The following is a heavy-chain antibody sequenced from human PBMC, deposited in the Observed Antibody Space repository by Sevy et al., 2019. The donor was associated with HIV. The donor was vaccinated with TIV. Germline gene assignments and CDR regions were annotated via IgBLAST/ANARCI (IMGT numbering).Heavy chain of an antibody. CDR2: INPNNGDT. J-gene: IGHJ5*02. CDR3: ARSGAKCYGSYGYDWLDP. D-gene: IGHD3-22*01. CDR1: AHRVTDYF. Sequence: ASVKVSCKASAHRVTDYFMYWMRQAPGQGLEWMGWINPNNGDTKYAQTFQGRVTLTRDTSTSTAYMELSRLTPDETAVYYCARSGAKCYGSYGYDWLDPWGQGTLVTVSS. V-gene: IGHV1-2*02.